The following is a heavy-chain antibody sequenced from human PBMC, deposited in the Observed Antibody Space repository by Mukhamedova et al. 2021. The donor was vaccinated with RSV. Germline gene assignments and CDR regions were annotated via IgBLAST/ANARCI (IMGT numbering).Heavy chain of an antibody. J-gene: IGHJ5*01. Sequence: GSTHYSPSLKSRVTISVDTSKNQFSLRLRSVTVADTAAYFCARNRSVAYPDRGGFYSFGFDSWGQGTLVIVSS. V-gene: IGHV4-39*01. CDR3: ARNRSVAYPDRGGFYSFGFDS. CDR2: GST. D-gene: IGHD1-14*01.